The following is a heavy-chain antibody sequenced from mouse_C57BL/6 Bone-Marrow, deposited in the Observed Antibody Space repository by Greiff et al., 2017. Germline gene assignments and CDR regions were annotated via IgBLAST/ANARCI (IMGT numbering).Heavy chain of an antibody. CDR1: GYTFTDYY. D-gene: IGHD1-1*01. V-gene: IGHV1-26*01. CDR3: ARSGYYGSGADY. Sequence: VQLQQSGPELVKPGASVKISCKASGYTFTDYYMNWVKPSHGKSLEWIGDINPNNGGTSYNQTFKGKATLTVDKSSSTAYMELRSLTSEDSAVYYCARSGYYGSGADYWGQGTTLTVSS. J-gene: IGHJ2*01. CDR2: INPNNGGT.